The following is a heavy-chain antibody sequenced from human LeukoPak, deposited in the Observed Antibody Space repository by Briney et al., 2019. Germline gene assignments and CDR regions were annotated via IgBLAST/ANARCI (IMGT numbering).Heavy chain of an antibody. J-gene: IGHJ4*02. CDR1: GFTFSDYY. D-gene: IGHD3-10*01. Sequence: GGSLRLSCAASGFTFSDYYMNWIRQAPGKGLEWVSYISNSGSIIYYADSVKGRFTISRDNAKNSLYLQMNSLRAEDTAVYYCARKEWSCFDYWGQGTLVTVSS. CDR3: ARKEWSCFDY. CDR2: ISNSGSII. V-gene: IGHV3-11*04.